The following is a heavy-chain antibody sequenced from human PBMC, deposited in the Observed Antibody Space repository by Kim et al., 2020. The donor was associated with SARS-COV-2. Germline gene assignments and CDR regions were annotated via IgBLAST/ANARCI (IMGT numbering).Heavy chain of an antibody. V-gene: IGHV4-34*01. CDR2: INHSGRT. CDR1: GGSISGYS. Sequence: SETLSLTCAVSGGSISGYSWSWIRQPPGKGLEWIAEINHSGRTNYNPSLKSRVTISVDTSKNQFSLKLSSVTAADTAVYYCARRNDWDPFDYWGQGTLVTASS. CDR3: ARRNDWDPFDY. J-gene: IGHJ4*02. D-gene: IGHD3-9*01.